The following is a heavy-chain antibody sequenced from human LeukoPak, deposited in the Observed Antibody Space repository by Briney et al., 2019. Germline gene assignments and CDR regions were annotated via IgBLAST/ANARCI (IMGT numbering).Heavy chain of an antibody. CDR1: GGSISPYY. J-gene: IGHJ5*02. D-gene: IGHD3-22*01. V-gene: IGHV4-59*01. Sequence: SETLSLTCTVSGGSISPYYWSWIRQPPGKGLEWIGYIYYSGSTNYNPSLKSRVTISVDASKNQFSLRLSSVTAADTAVYYCARKPDSRNWFDPWGQGTLVIVSS. CDR2: IYYSGST. CDR3: ARKPDSRNWFDP.